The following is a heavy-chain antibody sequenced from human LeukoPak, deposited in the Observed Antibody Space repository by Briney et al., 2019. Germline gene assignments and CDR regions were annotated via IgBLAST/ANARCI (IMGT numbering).Heavy chain of an antibody. J-gene: IGHJ5*02. CDR1: GGSLSSYY. D-gene: IGHD5-12*01. V-gene: IGHV4-59*01. Sequence: SETLSLTCTVSGGSLSSYYWNWIRQPPGKGLEWTGYIYYSGSTNYNPPLKSRVTISVDTSKNQFSLKLSSVTAADTAVYYCARFETTRGYGWFDPWGQGTLVTVSS. CDR2: IYYSGST. CDR3: ARFETTRGYGWFDP.